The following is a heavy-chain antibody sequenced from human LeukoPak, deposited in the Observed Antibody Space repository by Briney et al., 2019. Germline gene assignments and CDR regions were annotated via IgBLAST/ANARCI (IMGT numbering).Heavy chain of an antibody. D-gene: IGHD3-10*01. CDR3: ARAKEDYYGSGSFDH. J-gene: IGHJ4*02. CDR1: GGSFSGYY. Sequence: SETLSLTCAVYGGSFSGYYWSWIRQPPGKGLEWIGEISHSGSTNYNPSLKSRVTISVDTSKDQFSLKLSSVTAADTAVYYCARAKEDYYGSGSFDHWGQGTLVTVSS. V-gene: IGHV4-34*01. CDR2: ISHSGST.